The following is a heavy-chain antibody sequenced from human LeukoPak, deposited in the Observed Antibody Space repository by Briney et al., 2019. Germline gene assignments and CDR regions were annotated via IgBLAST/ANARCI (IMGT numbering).Heavy chain of an antibody. CDR2: IYHSGST. CDR3: ARESAVAGISCFDY. V-gene: IGHV4-39*07. D-gene: IGHD6-19*01. CDR1: GGSISSSSYY. J-gene: IGHJ4*02. Sequence: TSETLSLTCTVSGGSISSSSYYWGWIRQPPGKGLEWIGSIYHSGSTYYNPSLKSRVTISVDTSKNQFSLKLSSVTAADTAVYYCARESAVAGISCFDYWGQGTLVTVSS.